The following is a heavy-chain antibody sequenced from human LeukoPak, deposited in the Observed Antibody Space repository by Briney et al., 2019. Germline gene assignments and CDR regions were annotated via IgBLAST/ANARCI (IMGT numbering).Heavy chain of an antibody. Sequence: GGSLRLSCAASGFTFSSYWTSWVRQAPGKGLEWVANMKQDGSEKYYVDSVKGRFTISRDNAKNSLYLQMNSLRAEDTAVYYCARVAGYRYYFDYWGQGTLVTVSS. CDR2: MKQDGSEK. CDR3: ARVAGYRYYFDY. D-gene: IGHD5-12*01. J-gene: IGHJ4*02. V-gene: IGHV3-7*01. CDR1: GFTFSSYW.